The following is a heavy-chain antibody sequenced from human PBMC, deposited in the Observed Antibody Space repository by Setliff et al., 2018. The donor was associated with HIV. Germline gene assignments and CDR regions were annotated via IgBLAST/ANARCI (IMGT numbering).Heavy chain of an antibody. V-gene: IGHV4-39*01. CDR3: ASSRRLRRGVFDY. D-gene: IGHD5-12*01. Sequence: TLSLTCTVSGDSISSSSYYWGWIRQPPGKGLEWIGSIYYSGSTYYNPSLKSRVTISVDTSKNQFSLKLSSVTAADTAVYYCASSRRLRRGVFDYWGQGTLVTVSS. CDR2: IYYSGST. J-gene: IGHJ4*02. CDR1: GDSISSSSYY.